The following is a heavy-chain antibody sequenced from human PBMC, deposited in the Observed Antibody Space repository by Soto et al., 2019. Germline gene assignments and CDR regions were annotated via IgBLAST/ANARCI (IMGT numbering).Heavy chain of an antibody. Sequence: QVQLQESGPGLVKPSQTLSLTCTVSGGSISSGGYYWGWLRQFPGKGLEWIGYIFYTGSTSYSPSLNSRITMSVDTSKNQFPLRLTAVTAADAAVYFCARSLGYSSEYSFDFWGQGTLVTVSS. J-gene: IGHJ4*02. CDR1: GGSISSGGYY. V-gene: IGHV4-31*03. CDR2: IFYTGST. D-gene: IGHD5-18*01. CDR3: ARSLGYSSEYSFDF.